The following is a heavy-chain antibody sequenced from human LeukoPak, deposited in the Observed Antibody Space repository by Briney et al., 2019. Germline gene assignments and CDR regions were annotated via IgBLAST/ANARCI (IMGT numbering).Heavy chain of an antibody. CDR3: ARDGYYGSGSYYSPLSAWWFDT. D-gene: IGHD3-10*01. CDR2: IIPIFGTA. CDR1: GGTFSSYA. V-gene: IGHV1-69*13. J-gene: IGHJ5*02. Sequence: GASVKVSCKASGGTFSSYAISWVRQAPGQGLEWMGGIIPIFGTANYAQKFQGRVTITADESTSTAYMELSSLRSEDTAVYYCARDGYYGSGSYYSPLSAWWFDTWGQGTLVTVSS.